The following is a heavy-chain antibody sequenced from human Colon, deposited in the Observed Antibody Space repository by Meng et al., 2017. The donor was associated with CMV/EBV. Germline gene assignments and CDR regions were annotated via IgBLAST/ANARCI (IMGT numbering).Heavy chain of an antibody. CDR2: ISYSGTT. Sequence: SETLSLTCTVSGASVSSTSYYWGWIRQPPGKGLEWLGIISYSGTTHYNPSRKSRLTISIDTSRNQFSLSLSSVTAADTAVYYCARGGRRRNSDGRGYSLIWFDPWGLGTQVTVSS. J-gene: IGHJ5*02. D-gene: IGHD3-22*01. V-gene: IGHV4-39*07. CDR3: ARGGRRRNSDGRGYSLIWFDP. CDR1: GASVSSTSYY.